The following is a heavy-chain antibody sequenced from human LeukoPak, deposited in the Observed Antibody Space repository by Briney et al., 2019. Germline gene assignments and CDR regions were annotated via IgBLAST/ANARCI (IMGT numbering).Heavy chain of an antibody. Sequence: GGSLRLSCAASGFTFSSYSMNWVRQAPGKGLEWVSSISSSSSYTYYADSVKGRFTISRDNAKNSLYLQMNSLRAEDTAVYYCARDQRWLHWGQGTLVTVSS. V-gene: IGHV3-21*01. CDR1: GFTFSSYS. CDR2: ISSSSSYT. J-gene: IGHJ4*02. D-gene: IGHD5-24*01. CDR3: ARDQRWLH.